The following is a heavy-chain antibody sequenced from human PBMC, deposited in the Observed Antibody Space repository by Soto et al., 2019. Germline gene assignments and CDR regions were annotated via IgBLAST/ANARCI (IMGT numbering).Heavy chain of an antibody. CDR2: ISTGTGNT. CDR1: GYTSTGYV. D-gene: IGHD1-20*01. J-gene: IGHJ3*02. Sequence: QVQLVQSGAEVKKPGASVKISCEASGYTSTGYVMHWVRQAPGQRPEWMGWISTGTGNTRSSQRFQGRVTFTGDASASTFYMGLSSLTFEHTAVYYCAREGINAVIRPWVDAFDIWGQGTMVTVSS. CDR3: AREGINAVIRPWVDAFDI. V-gene: IGHV1-3*04.